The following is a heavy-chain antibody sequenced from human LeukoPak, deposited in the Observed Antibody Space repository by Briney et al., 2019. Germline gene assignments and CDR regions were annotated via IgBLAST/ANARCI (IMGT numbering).Heavy chain of an antibody. Sequence: PGGSLRLSCAASGFTLGSYWMHWVRQVPGKGLVWVSRINSDGSSTSYADSVKGRFTISRDNTKNTLYLQMNSLRAEDTAVYYCALCSLRYSSGSYVFDYWGQGALVTVSS. CDR3: ALCSLRYSSGSYVFDY. CDR1: GFTLGSYW. J-gene: IGHJ4*02. V-gene: IGHV3-74*01. CDR2: INSDGSST. D-gene: IGHD6-19*01.